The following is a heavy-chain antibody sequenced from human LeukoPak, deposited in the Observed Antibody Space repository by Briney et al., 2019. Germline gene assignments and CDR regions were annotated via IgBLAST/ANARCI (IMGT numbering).Heavy chain of an antibody. CDR3: ARGLGTVTTTLNYYYGMDV. Sequence: SVKVSCKDSGGTFSSYAISWVRQAPGQGLEWMGGIIPIFGTANYAQKFQGRVTITADESTSTAYMELSSLRSEDTAVYYCARGLGTVTTTLNYYYGMDVWGQGTTVTVSS. CDR2: IIPIFGTA. CDR1: GGTFSSYA. D-gene: IGHD4-11*01. J-gene: IGHJ6*02. V-gene: IGHV1-69*13.